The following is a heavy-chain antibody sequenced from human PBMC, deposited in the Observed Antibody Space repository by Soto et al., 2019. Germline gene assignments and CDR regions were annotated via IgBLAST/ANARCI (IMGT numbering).Heavy chain of an antibody. CDR3: VRDKSPYSSGWHNRHFDY. CDR2: ISYDGSNK. V-gene: IGHV3-30-3*01. Sequence: QVQLVESGGGVVQPGMSLRLSCAASGFTFSSYAMHWVRQAPGKGLEWVAVISYDGSNKYYADSVKGRFTISRDNSKTLYLQMNSLRAEDTAVYYCVRDKSPYSSGWHNRHFDYWGQGTLVTVSS. CDR1: GFTFSSYA. J-gene: IGHJ4*02. D-gene: IGHD6-19*01.